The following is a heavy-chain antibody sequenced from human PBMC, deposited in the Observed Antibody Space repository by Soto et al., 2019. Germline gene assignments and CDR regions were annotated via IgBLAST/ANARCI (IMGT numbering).Heavy chain of an antibody. CDR2: IYYTGRT. V-gene: IGHV4-59*11. J-gene: IGHJ6*02. Sequence: QVQLQESGPGLVEASETLSLTCTVSGGSISSHYWSWIRQPPGKGLEWIGYIYYTGRTKYNPSLPGRVTISVDTSKNQFSLKLRSVTTADTAVYYCAREVYGAEYYYGMDVWGQGTTVTVSS. CDR3: AREVYGAEYYYGMDV. D-gene: IGHD4-17*01. CDR1: GGSISSHY.